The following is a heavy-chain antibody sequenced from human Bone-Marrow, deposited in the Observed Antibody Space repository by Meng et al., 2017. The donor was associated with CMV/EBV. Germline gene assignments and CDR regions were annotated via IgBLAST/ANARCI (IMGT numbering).Heavy chain of an antibody. Sequence: GESLKISCAASGFTFSSYAMHWVRQAPGKGLEWVAVISYDGSNKYYADSVKGRFTISRDNSKNTLYLQMNSLRAEDTAVYYCARDYRIAAAVTYYYGMDGWGQGTTVTVSS. CDR2: ISYDGSNK. J-gene: IGHJ6*02. D-gene: IGHD6-13*01. V-gene: IGHV3-30-3*01. CDR3: ARDYRIAAAVTYYYGMDG. CDR1: GFTFSSYA.